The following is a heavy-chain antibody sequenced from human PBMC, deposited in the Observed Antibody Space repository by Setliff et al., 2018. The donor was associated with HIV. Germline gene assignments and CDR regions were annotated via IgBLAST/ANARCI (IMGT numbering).Heavy chain of an antibody. CDR2: INVGNGNT. Sequence: ASVKVSCKASGYTFLNYGISWVRQTPGRGLEWMAWINVGNGNTKTARKFQGRVALTTDTSTSTAHMELRNLRSDDTAVYYCASGCLIGGSGPCRNFEFWGQGTLVTVSS. V-gene: IGHV1-18*01. CDR1: GYTFLNYG. J-gene: IGHJ4*02. D-gene: IGHD3-9*01. CDR3: ASGCLIGGSGPCRNFEF.